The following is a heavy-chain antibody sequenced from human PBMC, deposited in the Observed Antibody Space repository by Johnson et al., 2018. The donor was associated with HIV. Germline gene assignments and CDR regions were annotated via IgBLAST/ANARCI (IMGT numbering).Heavy chain of an antibody. CDR3: ARGPTPFARFGVAAKPNDGFDI. CDR1: GFPFRDSA. Sequence: QVVESGGGVVQPGRSQRLSCAASGFPFRDSAMHWVRQAPGKGMEWVAVILFDGVYKHYAESVKGRFTISRDNSQNTRYLQMNSLRGEDTAVYYFARGPTPFARFGVAAKPNDGFDIWGQGTMVTVSS. V-gene: IGHV3-30-3*01. D-gene: IGHD3-3*01. CDR2: ILFDGVYK. J-gene: IGHJ3*02.